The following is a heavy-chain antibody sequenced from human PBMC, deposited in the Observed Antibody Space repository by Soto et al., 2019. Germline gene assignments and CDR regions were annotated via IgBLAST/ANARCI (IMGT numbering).Heavy chain of an antibody. J-gene: IGHJ4*02. CDR1: GFTFSSYW. CDR3: ARRLDSSSCHGFDY. CDR2: IKQDGSEK. Sequence: GGSLRLSCAASGFTFSSYWMSWVRQAPGKGLEWVANIKQDGSEKYYVDSVKGRFTISRDNAKNSLYLQMNSLRAEDPAVYYCARRLDSSSCHGFDYWGQGTLVTVSS. V-gene: IGHV3-7*03. D-gene: IGHD6-13*01.